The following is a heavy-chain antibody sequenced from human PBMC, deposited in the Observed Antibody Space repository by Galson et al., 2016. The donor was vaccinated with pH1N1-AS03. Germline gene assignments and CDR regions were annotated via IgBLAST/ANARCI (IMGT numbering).Heavy chain of an antibody. CDR2: ISSDGSET. D-gene: IGHD2-21*01. CDR1: QATFSSYG. J-gene: IGHJ4*02. CDR3: ARDYAYCNGPSCYNIDD. Sequence: SLRLSCAASQATFSSYGLHWVRQAPGGGLEWVSFISSDGSETYYADSVKGQFTISRDNSKRTLFVQLNSLRRDDTAVYFCARDYAYCNGPSCYNIDDWGQGTLVIVSP. V-gene: IGHV3-30*03.